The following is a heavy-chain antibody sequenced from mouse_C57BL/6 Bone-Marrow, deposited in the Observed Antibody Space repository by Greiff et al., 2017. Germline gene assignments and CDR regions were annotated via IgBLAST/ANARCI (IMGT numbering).Heavy chain of an antibody. J-gene: IGHJ4*01. CDR2: IRLKSDNYAT. CDR3: TAPVVAPYYYAMDY. CDR1: GFTFSNYW. Sequence: EVKVVESGGGLVQPGGSMKLSCVASGFTFSNYWMNWVRQSPEKGLEWVAQIRLKSDNYATHYAESVKGRFTISRDDSKSSVYLPMNNLSAEDTEIYYCTAPVVAPYYYAMDYWGQGTSVTVSS. V-gene: IGHV6-3*01. D-gene: IGHD1-1*01.